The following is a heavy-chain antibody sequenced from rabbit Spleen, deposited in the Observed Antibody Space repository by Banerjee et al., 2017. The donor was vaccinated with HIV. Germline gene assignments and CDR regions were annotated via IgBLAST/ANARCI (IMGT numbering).Heavy chain of an antibody. CDR1: GFSFSSSYY. V-gene: IGHV1S40*01. Sequence: QQLVESGGGLVKPGASLTLTCKASGFSFSSSYYMYWVRQAPGKGLEWIPCIAGSSSGFTYSATWAKGRFTCSKTSSTTVTLQVTSLTAADTATYFCARDTASSFSTYGMDLWGPGTLVTVS. J-gene: IGHJ6*01. CDR2: IAGSSSGFT. CDR3: ARDTASSFSTYGMDL. D-gene: IGHD8-1*01.